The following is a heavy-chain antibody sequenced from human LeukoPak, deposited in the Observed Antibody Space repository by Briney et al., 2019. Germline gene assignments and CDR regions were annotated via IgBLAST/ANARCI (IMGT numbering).Heavy chain of an antibody. V-gene: IGHV4-4*07. CDR2: IYTRWST. CDR1: GGPINNYY. J-gene: IGHJ3*02. D-gene: IGHD2-15*01. CDR3: ARGRYCSADICSGGDAFDI. Sequence: SETLSLTCTVSGGPINNYYWSWIRQPAGKGLEWIGRIYTRWSTNSNPSLKSRVTMSVDTSKNQFSLKLSSVTVADTAVYYCARGRYCSADICSGGDAFDIWGQGTMVSVSS.